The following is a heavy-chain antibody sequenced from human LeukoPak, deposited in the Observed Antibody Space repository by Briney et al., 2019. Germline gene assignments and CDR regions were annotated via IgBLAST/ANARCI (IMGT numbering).Heavy chain of an antibody. D-gene: IGHD2-2*01. CDR2: IIPIFGTA. J-gene: IGHJ6*03. CDR1: GGTFSSYA. Sequence: SVKVSCKASGGTFSSYAISWVRQAPGQGLEWMGGIIPIFGTANYAQKFQGRVTITADKSTSTAYMELSSLRAEDTAVYYCAKVAPLGAPAVVPAATDFGKDYYYFYMDVLGKGTTVTISS. CDR3: AKVAPLGAPAVVPAATDFGKDYYYFYMDV. V-gene: IGHV1-69*06.